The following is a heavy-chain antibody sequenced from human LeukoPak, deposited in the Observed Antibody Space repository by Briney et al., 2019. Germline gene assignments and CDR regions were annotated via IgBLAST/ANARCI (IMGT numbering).Heavy chain of an antibody. D-gene: IGHD6-19*01. V-gene: IGHV3-21*01. Sequence: GGSLRLSCAASGFTFSSYTMNWVRQAPGKGLEWVSFISSSSSYIYYADSVKGLFTISRDNAKNSLHLQMNSLRAEDTAVYYCARSGYSSGWDYWGQGTLVTVSS. CDR3: ARSGYSSGWDY. CDR2: ISSSSSYI. CDR1: GFTFSSYT. J-gene: IGHJ4*02.